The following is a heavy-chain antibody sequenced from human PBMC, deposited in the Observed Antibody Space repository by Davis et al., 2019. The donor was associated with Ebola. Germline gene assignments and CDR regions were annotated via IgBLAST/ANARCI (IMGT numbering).Heavy chain of an antibody. J-gene: IGHJ6*02. D-gene: IGHD3-10*01. CDR2: IKQDGDGR. CDR1: GYTFSSYS. Sequence: GESLKISCAASGYTFSSYSMNWVRQAPGKGLEWVANIKQDGDGRYYVDSVKGRFTISRDNAKNSLYLQMNSLRDEDTAVYYCARGDLGGDGVWGQGTTVTVSS. V-gene: IGHV3-7*01. CDR3: ARGDLGGDGV.